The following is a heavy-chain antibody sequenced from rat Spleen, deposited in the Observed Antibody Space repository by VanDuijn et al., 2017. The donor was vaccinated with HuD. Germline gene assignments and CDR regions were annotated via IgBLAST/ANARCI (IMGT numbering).Heavy chain of an antibody. CDR2: IWTGGIT. J-gene: IGHJ3*01. V-gene: IGHV2-43*01. CDR3: ARETYIGTTNWFAY. CDR1: GFSLTNYH. D-gene: IGHD1-5*01. Sequence: QVQLRESGPGLVQPSQTLSLTCTVSGFSLTNYHISWVRQPPGECLEWMGVIWTGGITAYNSLLKSRLTISRDTSKSQFFLKMSSLQTEDTATYYCARETYIGTTNWFAYWGQGTLVTVSS.